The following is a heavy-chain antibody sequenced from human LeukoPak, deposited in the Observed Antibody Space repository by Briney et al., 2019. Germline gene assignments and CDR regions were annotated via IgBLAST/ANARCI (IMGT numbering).Heavy chain of an antibody. D-gene: IGHD3-22*01. J-gene: IGHJ4*02. Sequence: PSETLSLTCAVSGGSISSGGYSWSWIRQPPGKGLEWIGYIYHSGSTYYNPSLKSRVTISVDRSKNQFPLKLSSVTAADTAVYYCARGQKTEYYYDSSGITYFDYWGQGTLVTVSS. CDR2: IYHSGST. V-gene: IGHV4-30-2*01. CDR3: ARGQKTEYYYDSSGITYFDY. CDR1: GGSISSGGYS.